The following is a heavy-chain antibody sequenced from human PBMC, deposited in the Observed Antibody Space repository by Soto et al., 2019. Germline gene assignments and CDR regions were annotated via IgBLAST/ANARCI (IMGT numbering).Heavy chain of an antibody. CDR1: GYTFTSYG. J-gene: IGHJ4*02. CDR3: ARAVDTVAGPYYFDY. Sequence: GASVKVSCKASGYTFTSYGISWVRQAPGQGLEWMGWISAYNGNTNYAQKLQGRVTMTTDTSTSTAYMELRSLRSDDTAVYYCARAVDTVAGPYYFDYWGQGTLVTVSS. CDR2: ISAYNGNT. V-gene: IGHV1-18*01. D-gene: IGHD6-19*01.